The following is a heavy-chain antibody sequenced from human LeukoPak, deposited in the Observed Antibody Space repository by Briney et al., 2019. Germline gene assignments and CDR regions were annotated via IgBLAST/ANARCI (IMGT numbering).Heavy chain of an antibody. CDR2: ISSSGSTI. V-gene: IGHV3-48*04. CDR1: GFTFSSYW. CDR3: ARDTYYYGSGSFGY. Sequence: GGSLRLSCAASGFTFSSYWMSWVRQAPGKGLEWVSYISSSGSTIYYADSVKGRFTISRDNAKNSLYLQMNSLRAEDTAVYYCARDTYYYGSGSFGYWGQGTLVTVS. J-gene: IGHJ4*02. D-gene: IGHD3-10*01.